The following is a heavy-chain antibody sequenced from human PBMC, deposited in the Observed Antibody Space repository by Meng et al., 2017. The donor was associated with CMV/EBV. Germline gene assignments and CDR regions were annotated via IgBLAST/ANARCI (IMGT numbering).Heavy chain of an antibody. CDR2: INHSGST. CDR1: GGSCSGYY. V-gene: IGHV4-34*01. D-gene: IGHD1-26*01. CDR3: ARGVGGWFDP. J-gene: IGHJ5*02. Sequence: QVQLLQWGAGLLKPLETLSRTCAFNGGSCSGYYWSWIRQPPGKGLEWIGEINHSGSTNYNPSLKSRVTISVDTSKNQFSLKLSSVTAADTAVYYCARGVGGWFDPWGQGTLVTVSS.